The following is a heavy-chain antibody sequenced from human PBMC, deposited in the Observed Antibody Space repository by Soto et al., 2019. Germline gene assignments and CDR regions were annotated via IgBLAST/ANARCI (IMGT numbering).Heavy chain of an antibody. CDR2: IYYSGST. Sequence: QVQLQESGPGLVKPSQTLSLTCTVSGGSISSGDYYWSWIRQPPGTGLEWIGYIYYSGSTCYNPSLTGRVTISVATSKIQFSLKLSSVTAANTAVYYCARVEVSGSYYRVIAYWGQGTLVTVSS. CDR1: GGSISSGDYY. CDR3: ARVEVSGSYYRVIAY. J-gene: IGHJ4*02. V-gene: IGHV4-30-4*01. D-gene: IGHD1-26*01.